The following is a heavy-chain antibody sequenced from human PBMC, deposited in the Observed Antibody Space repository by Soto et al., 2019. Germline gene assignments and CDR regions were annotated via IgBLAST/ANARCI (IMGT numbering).Heavy chain of an antibody. Sequence: GGSLRLSCAASGFTFSAYPMHWVRQAPGKGLEWVTFISYDGRNKYYADSVKGRFTISRDNSKNTVYLQMNNLRIDDTAIYYCGGASGYVNFDHWGLGTLVTVSS. CDR3: GGASGYVNFDH. J-gene: IGHJ4*02. D-gene: IGHD5-12*01. CDR2: ISYDGRNK. CDR1: GFTFSAYP. V-gene: IGHV3-30*04.